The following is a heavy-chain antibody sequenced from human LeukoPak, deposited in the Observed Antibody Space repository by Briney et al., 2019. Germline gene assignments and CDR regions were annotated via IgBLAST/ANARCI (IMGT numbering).Heavy chain of an antibody. CDR3: ARVTAYDRSNYYRPFDY. J-gene: IGHJ4*02. V-gene: IGHV3-7*01. Sequence: PGRTLMLSGTAPGFGLSGYWMKWVREAPGKGLDWVANIKLDGSEKYYVDSVKGRFTISRDNAKKSLYLQMNSLRAEDTAVYYCARVTAYDRSNYYRPFDYWGQGTVVTVSS. D-gene: IGHD3-22*01. CDR1: GFGLSGYW. CDR2: IKLDGSEK.